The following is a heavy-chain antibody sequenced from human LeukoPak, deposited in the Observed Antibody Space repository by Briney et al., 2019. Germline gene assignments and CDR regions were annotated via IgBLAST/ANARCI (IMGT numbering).Heavy chain of an antibody. CDR1: GFTFSSYA. V-gene: IGHV3-30*04. D-gene: IGHD3-3*01. CDR2: ISYDGSNK. Sequence: GGSLRLSCAASGFTFSSYAMSWVRQAPGKGLEWVAVISYDGSNKYYADSVKGRFTISRDNSKNTLYLQMNSLRAEDTAVYYCARGDTPENDFWSGYPRPAEYFQHWGQGTLVTVSS. CDR3: ARGDTPENDFWSGYPRPAEYFQH. J-gene: IGHJ1*01.